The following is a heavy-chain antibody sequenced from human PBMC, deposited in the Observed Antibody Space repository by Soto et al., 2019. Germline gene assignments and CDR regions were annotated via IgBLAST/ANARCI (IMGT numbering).Heavy chain of an antibody. J-gene: IGHJ4*02. Sequence: EVQLVESGGGLVQPGRSLRLSCAASGFTFDDYVMHWVRQAPGKGLEWVSGISWNSGSIGYADSVKGRFTISRDNAKNSLYLQMNSLRAEDTALYYCAKDAALIVGAPRDWGQGTLVTVSS. D-gene: IGHD1-26*01. CDR3: AKDAALIVGAPRD. CDR1: GFTFDDYV. V-gene: IGHV3-9*01. CDR2: ISWNSGSI.